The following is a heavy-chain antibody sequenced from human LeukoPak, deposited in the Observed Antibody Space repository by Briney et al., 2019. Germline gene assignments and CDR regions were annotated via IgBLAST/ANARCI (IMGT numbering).Heavy chain of an antibody. CDR3: AKDSLGGYELPDAFDI. Sequence: PGRSLRLSCAASGFTFSSYGMHWVRQAPGKGLEWVAVISYDGSNKYYADSVKGRFTISRDNSKNTLYLQMNSLRAEDTAVYYCAKDSLGGYELPDAFDIWGQGTMVTVSS. V-gene: IGHV3-30*18. CDR1: GFTFSSYG. J-gene: IGHJ3*02. CDR2: ISYDGSNK. D-gene: IGHD5-12*01.